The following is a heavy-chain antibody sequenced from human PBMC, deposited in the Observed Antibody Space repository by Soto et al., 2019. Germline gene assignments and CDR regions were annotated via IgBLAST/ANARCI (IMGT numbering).Heavy chain of an antibody. CDR2: ISYDGSNK. CDR1: GFTFSSYG. D-gene: IGHD6-13*01. V-gene: IGHV3-30*18. CDR3: AKDWLHSSSWYELVY. J-gene: IGHJ4*02. Sequence: QVQLVESGGGVVQPGRSLRLSCAASGFTFSSYGMHWVRQAPGKGLEWVAVISYDGSNKYYADSVKGRFTISRDNSKNTLYLQMNSRRAEDTAVYYCAKDWLHSSSWYELVYWGPGTLVTVSS.